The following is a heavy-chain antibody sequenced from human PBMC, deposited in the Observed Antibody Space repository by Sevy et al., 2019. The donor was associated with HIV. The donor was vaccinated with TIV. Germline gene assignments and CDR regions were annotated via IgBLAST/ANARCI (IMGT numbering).Heavy chain of an antibody. CDR1: GFTFSSYA. V-gene: IGHV3-23*01. D-gene: IGHD3-10*01. CDR3: AKHVGNPSGPFDI. Sequence: GGSLRLSCAASGFTFSSYAMSWVRQAPGKGLDWVSTITGSGGNKFYSDSVKGRFTISRDNSMNMVYLQLNSLRVEDMAVYYCAKHVGNPSGPFDIWGQGTMVTVSS. CDR2: ITGSGGNK. J-gene: IGHJ3*02.